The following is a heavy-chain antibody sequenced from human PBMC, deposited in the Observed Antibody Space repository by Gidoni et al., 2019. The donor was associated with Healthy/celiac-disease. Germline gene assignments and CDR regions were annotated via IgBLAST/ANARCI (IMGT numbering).Heavy chain of an antibody. V-gene: IGHV4-31*02. J-gene: IGHJ2*01. CDR3: ARLRVTMRYFDL. CDR1: GGSISSGGYY. CDR2: IYYSGST. Sequence: VSGGSISSGGYYWSWIRQHPGKGLEWIGYIYYSGSTYYNPSLKSRVTISVDTSKNQFSLKLSSGTAADTAVYYCARLRVTMRYFDLWGRGTLVTVSS. D-gene: IGHD3-10*01.